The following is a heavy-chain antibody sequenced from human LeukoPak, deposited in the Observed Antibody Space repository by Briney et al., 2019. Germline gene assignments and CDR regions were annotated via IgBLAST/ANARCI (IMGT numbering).Heavy chain of an antibody. D-gene: IGHD3-10*01. J-gene: IGHJ4*02. CDR2: ISYDGSNK. CDR1: GFTFSSYG. CDR3: AKDRGSGTHYLIPDY. Sequence: AGGSLRLSCAASGFTFSSYGMHWVRQAPGKGLEWVAVISYDGSNKYYVDSVKGRFTISRDNSKNTLYLQMNSLRAKDTAVYYCAKDRGSGTHYLIPDYWGQGTLVIVSS. V-gene: IGHV3-30*18.